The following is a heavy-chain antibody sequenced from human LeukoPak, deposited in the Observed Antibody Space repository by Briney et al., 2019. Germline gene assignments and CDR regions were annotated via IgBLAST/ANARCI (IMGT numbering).Heavy chain of an antibody. J-gene: IGHJ4*02. Sequence: SETLSLTCTVSGGSISSGDYYWSWIRQPPGKGLEWIGYIYYSGSTYYNPSLKSRVTISVDTSKNQFSLKLSSVTAADTAVYFCARASFASGSYYFDLWGPGTLITVSS. D-gene: IGHD3-10*01. V-gene: IGHV4-30-4*08. CDR2: IYYSGST. CDR1: GGSISSGDYY. CDR3: ARASFASGSYYFDL.